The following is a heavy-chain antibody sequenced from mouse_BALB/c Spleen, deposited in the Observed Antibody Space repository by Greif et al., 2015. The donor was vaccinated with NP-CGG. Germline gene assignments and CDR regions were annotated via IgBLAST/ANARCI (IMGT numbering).Heavy chain of an antibody. V-gene: IGHV5-4*02. Sequence: EVQGVESGGGLVKPGGSLKLSCAASGFTFSDYYMYWVRQTPEKRLEWVATTSDGGSYTYYPDSVKGRFTISRDNAKNNLYLQMSSLKSEDTAMYYCARDDYYAMDYWGQGTSVTVSS. CDR1: GFTFSDYY. J-gene: IGHJ4*01. CDR2: TSDGGSYT. CDR3: ARDDYYAMDY.